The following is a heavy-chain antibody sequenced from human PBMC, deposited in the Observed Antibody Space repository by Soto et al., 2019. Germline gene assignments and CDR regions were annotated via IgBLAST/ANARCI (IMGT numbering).Heavy chain of an antibody. J-gene: IGHJ4*02. Sequence: EVQLLESGGGLVQPGGSLRLSCAASGFTFSSYAMSWVRQAPGKGLEWVSAISGSGGSTYYADSVKGRFTISRDNSKNTLYLQMNNLRAEDTAVYYCAKDWLAVRGEPPTDWGQGTLVTVSS. D-gene: IGHD3-10*01. CDR2: ISGSGGST. CDR3: AKDWLAVRGEPPTD. CDR1: GFTFSSYA. V-gene: IGHV3-23*01.